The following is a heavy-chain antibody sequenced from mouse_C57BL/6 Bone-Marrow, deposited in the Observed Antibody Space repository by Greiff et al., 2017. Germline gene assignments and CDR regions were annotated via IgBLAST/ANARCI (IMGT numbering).Heavy chain of an antibody. CDR1: GFTFTDYY. Sequence: EVKLMESGGGLVQPGGSLSLSCAASGFTFTDYYMSWVRQPPGKALEWLGFIRNKANGYTTEYSASVKGRFTISRDNSQSILYLQMNALRAEDSATYYCARYNWADYAMDYWGQGPSVTVSS. V-gene: IGHV7-3*01. CDR3: ARYNWADYAMDY. D-gene: IGHD4-1*01. CDR2: IRNKANGYTT. J-gene: IGHJ4*01.